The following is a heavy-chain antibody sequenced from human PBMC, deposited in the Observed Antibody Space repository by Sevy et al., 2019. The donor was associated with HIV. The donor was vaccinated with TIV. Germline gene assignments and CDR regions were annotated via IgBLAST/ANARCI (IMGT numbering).Heavy chain of an antibody. D-gene: IGHD2-2*01. Sequence: ASVKVSCKASGGTFSSYAISWVRQAPGQGLEWMGGIIPIFGTANYAQKFQGRVTITADESTSTAYMGLSSLRSEDTAVYYCARVLRVVVPAARNYYYYGMDIWGQGTTVTVSS. CDR1: GGTFSSYA. CDR2: IIPIFGTA. V-gene: IGHV1-69*13. CDR3: ARVLRVVVPAARNYYYYGMDI. J-gene: IGHJ6*02.